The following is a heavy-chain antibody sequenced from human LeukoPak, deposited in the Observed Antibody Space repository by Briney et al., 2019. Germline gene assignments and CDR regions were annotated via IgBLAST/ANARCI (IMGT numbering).Heavy chain of an antibody. V-gene: IGHV4-61*02. D-gene: IGHD6-13*01. Sequence: PSQTLSLTCTVSGGSISSGSYYWSWIRQPAGKGLEWIGRIYTSGSTNYNPSLKSRVTISVDTSKNQFSLKLSSVTAADTAVYYCAREGGSSWYSRDFYYIDVWGKGTTVTVSS. CDR3: AREGGSSWYSRDFYYIDV. CDR2: IYTSGST. J-gene: IGHJ6*03. CDR1: GGSISSGSYY.